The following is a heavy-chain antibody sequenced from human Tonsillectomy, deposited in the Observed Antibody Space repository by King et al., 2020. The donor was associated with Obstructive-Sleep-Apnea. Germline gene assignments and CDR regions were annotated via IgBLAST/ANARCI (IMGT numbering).Heavy chain of an antibody. D-gene: IGHD6-13*01. CDR2: VNHSGRT. Sequence: VQLQQWGAGLLKPSETLSLTCAVYGGSFSDYYWSWIRQPPGKGLEWIGEVNHSGRTNYSPSLNSRVTISVDMSKNQFSLKLNSVTAADTAVYYCARGSGAADVNWFDPWGQGALVTVSS. CDR1: GGSFSDYY. V-gene: IGHV4-34*01. J-gene: IGHJ5*02. CDR3: ARGSGAADVNWFDP.